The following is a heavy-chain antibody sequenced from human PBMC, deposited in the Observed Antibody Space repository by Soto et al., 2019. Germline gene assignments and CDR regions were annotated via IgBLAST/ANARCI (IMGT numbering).Heavy chain of an antibody. J-gene: IGHJ6*02. V-gene: IGHV1-69*13. CDR3: AREGSKEGVVPAARRDYYYYYGMDV. D-gene: IGHD2-2*01. Sequence: SVKVSCKASGGTFSSYAISWVRQAPGQGLEWMGGIIPIFGTANYAQKFQGRVTITADESTCTAYMELSSLRSEDTAVYYCAREGSKEGVVPAARRDYYYYYGMDVWGQGTTVTVSS. CDR1: GGTFSSYA. CDR2: IIPIFGTA.